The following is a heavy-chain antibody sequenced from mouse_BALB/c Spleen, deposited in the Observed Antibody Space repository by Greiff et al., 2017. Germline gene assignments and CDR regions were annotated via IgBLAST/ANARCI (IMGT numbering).Heavy chain of an antibody. D-gene: IGHD1-2*01. CDR3: ARDTAPYAMDY. Sequence: QVQLQQSGPELVKPGASVKISCKASGYAFSSSWMNWVKQRPGQGLEWIGRIYPGDGDTNYNWKFKGKATLTADKSSSTAYMQLSSLTSVDSAVYFCARDTAPYAMDYWGQGTSVTVSS. J-gene: IGHJ4*01. CDR2: IYPGDGDT. V-gene: IGHV1-82*01. CDR1: GYAFSSSW.